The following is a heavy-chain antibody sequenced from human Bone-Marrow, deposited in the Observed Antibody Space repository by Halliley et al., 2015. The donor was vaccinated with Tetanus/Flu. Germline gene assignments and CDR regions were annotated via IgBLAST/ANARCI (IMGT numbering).Heavy chain of an antibody. J-gene: IGHJ6*02. CDR2: ISSSTSYI. Sequence: VPSISSSTSYIYSADSVKGRFTISRDNAQNSLYLQMNSLRAEDTAVFYCARAGDYSNYDMDVWGQGTTVTASS. D-gene: IGHD3-10*01. CDR3: ARAGDYSNYDMDV. V-gene: IGHV3-21*01.